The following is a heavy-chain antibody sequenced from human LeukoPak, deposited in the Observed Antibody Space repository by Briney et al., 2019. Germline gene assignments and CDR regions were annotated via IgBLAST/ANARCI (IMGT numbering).Heavy chain of an antibody. CDR1: GYTFTGYY. CDR2: INPSGGST. J-gene: IGHJ4*02. Sequence: ASVKVSCKASGYTFTGYYVHWVRQAPGQGLEWMGIINPSGGSTSYAQKFQGRVTMTRDMSTSTVYMELSSLRSEDTAVYYCARRLQDDSSGFDYWGQGTLVTVSS. V-gene: IGHV1-46*01. CDR3: ARRLQDDSSGFDY. D-gene: IGHD3-22*01.